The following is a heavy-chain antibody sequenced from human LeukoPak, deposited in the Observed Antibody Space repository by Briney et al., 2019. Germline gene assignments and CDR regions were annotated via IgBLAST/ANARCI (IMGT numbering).Heavy chain of an antibody. V-gene: IGHV4-39*01. J-gene: IGHJ4*02. CDR1: GGSISSSNYY. Sequence: SETLSLTCTVSGGSISSSNYYWGCIRQPPGKGLEWIGEINHSGSTNYNPSLKSRVTISVDTSKNQFSLKLSSVTAADTAVYYCAGRTLELRVLRGYDYWGQGTLVTVSS. CDR3: AGRTLELRVLRGYDY. CDR2: INHSGST. D-gene: IGHD1-26*01.